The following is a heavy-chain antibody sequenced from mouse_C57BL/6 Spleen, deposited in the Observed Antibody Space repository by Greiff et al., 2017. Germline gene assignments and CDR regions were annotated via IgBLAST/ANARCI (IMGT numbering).Heavy chain of an antibody. V-gene: IGHV1-52*01. CDR3: AQAYYSNSGYFDD. D-gene: IGHD2-5*01. J-gene: IGHJ2*01. CDR1: GYTFTSYW. Sequence: QVQLQQPGAELVRPGSSVKLSCKASGYTFTSYWMHWVKQRPIQGLEWIGNIDPSDSETHYNQKFKDKATLTVDKSSSTAYMQLSSLTSEDSAVYYCAQAYYSNSGYFDDWGQGTTLTVSS. CDR2: IDPSDSET.